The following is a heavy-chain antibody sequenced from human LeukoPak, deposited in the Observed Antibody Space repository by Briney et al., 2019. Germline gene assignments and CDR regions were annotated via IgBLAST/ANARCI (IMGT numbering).Heavy chain of an antibody. D-gene: IGHD6-6*01. Sequence: GGSLRLSCAASGFTFSSYSMNWVRQAPGKGLEWVSSISSSSSYIYYADSVKGRFTISRDNAKNSLYLQMNSLRAEDTAVYYCACDSSSSGWFDPWGQGTLVTVSS. CDR1: GFTFSSYS. CDR2: ISSSSSYI. V-gene: IGHV3-21*01. J-gene: IGHJ5*02. CDR3: ACDSSSSGWFDP.